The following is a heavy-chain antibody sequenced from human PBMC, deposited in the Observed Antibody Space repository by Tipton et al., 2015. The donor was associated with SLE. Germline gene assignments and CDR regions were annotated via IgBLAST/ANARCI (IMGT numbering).Heavy chain of an antibody. CDR2: IYYSGST. D-gene: IGHD1-26*01. V-gene: IGHV4-61*01. CDR1: GGSVSSGSYY. J-gene: IGHJ4*02. Sequence: TLSLTCTVSGGSVSSGSYYRSWIRQPPGKGLEWIEYIYYSGSTNYNPSLKSRVTISVDTSKNQFSLKVSSVTAADTAVYYCARGRLGDSQHHFDYWGQGTLVTVSS. CDR3: ARGRLGDSQHHFDY.